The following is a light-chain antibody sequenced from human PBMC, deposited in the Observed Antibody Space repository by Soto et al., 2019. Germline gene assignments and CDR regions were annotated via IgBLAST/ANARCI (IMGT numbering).Light chain of an antibody. V-gene: IGKV1-9*01. CDR1: QGISSY. J-gene: IGKJ5*01. CDR2: AAS. Sequence: DIQLTQSPAFVSASEGDRATITCRASQGISSYLAWYQQKPGKAPKLLIYAASTLQTGVPYRFSGSGSGTEFTLTISSLQPEDFASYYCLQLDDYPITFGQGTLLDNK. CDR3: LQLDDYPIT.